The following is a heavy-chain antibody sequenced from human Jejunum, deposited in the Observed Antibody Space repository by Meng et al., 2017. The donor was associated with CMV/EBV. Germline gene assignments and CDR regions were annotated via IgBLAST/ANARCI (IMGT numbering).Heavy chain of an antibody. CDR2: INANNGNT. V-gene: IGHV1-18*01. Sequence: QVQLVQSGTEVMKPGASVKVSCKASGYTFSSYGFSWVRQAPGQGPEWMGWINANNGNTNYAQKFQGRVTLTTDTSTSTAYMELTSLRSDDTAMYYCARDLCSSVSCYTGFDYWGQGTLVTVSS. J-gene: IGHJ4*02. CDR3: ARDLCSSVSCYTGFDY. D-gene: IGHD3-22*01. CDR1: GYTFSSYG.